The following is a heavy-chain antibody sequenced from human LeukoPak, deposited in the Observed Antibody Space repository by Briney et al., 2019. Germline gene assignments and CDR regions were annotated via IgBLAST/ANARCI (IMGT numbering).Heavy chain of an antibody. CDR3: ARESVVVPAALDV. V-gene: IGHV3-30*01. CDR2: IPYDGSNK. D-gene: IGHD2-2*01. Sequence: GGSLRLSCAASGFTFSSYAMSWVRQAPGKGLEWVAVIPYDGSNKYYADSVKGRFTISRDNSKNTLYLQMKSLRAEDTAVYYCARESVVVPAALDVWGKGTTVTVSS. J-gene: IGHJ6*04. CDR1: GFTFSSYA.